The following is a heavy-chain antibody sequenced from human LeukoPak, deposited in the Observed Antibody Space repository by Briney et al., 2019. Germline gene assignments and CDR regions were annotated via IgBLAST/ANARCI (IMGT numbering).Heavy chain of an antibody. Sequence: GGSLRLSCSASGFTFSSYAMHWVRQAPGKGLEYVSAISSNGGSTDYADSVKGRFAISRDNSKNTLYLQMSSLRAEDTAVYYCVKEATENYSLDYWGQGTLVTVSS. CDR2: ISSNGGST. J-gene: IGHJ4*02. CDR1: GFTFSSYA. D-gene: IGHD1-7*01. V-gene: IGHV3-64D*09. CDR3: VKEATENYSLDY.